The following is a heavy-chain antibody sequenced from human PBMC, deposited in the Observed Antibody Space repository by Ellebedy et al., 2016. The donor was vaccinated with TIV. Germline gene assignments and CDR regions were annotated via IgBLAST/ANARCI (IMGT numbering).Heavy chain of an antibody. V-gene: IGHV1-2*02. CDR2: INPNSGGT. J-gene: IGHJ4*02. Sequence: ASVKVSCKASGYTFTGYYMHWVRQAPGQGLEWMGWINPNSGGTYYAQKFQGRVTMTRDTSISTAYMELSRLRSDDTAVYYCASLDPGIAVAGTGWGQGTLVTVSS. CDR1: GYTFTGYY. CDR3: ASLDPGIAVAGTG. D-gene: IGHD6-19*01.